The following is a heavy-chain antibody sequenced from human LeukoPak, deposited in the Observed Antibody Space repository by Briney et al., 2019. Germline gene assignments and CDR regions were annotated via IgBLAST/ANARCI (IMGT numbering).Heavy chain of an antibody. CDR2: IYPGDSNT. D-gene: IGHD6-19*01. Sequence: GESLRISCKGSAYTFSIAWLGWVRQMPGKGLELMGSIYPGDSNTEYSPSFQGQVTISADKSINTAYLQWSSLKASDTAMYYCASINRGWYQAGLWGQGTLVTVSS. J-gene: IGHJ4*02. V-gene: IGHV5-51*01. CDR3: ASINRGWYQAGL. CDR1: AYTFSIAW.